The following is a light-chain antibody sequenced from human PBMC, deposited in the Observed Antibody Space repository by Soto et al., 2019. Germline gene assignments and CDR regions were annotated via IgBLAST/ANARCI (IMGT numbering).Light chain of an antibody. CDR1: QSVTSSY. V-gene: IGKV3-20*01. CDR3: HKYGSSPWT. J-gene: IGKJ1*01. CDR2: GAS. Sequence: EIVLTQSPGTLSLSPGERATLSCRASQSVTSSYLAWYQQKPGQPDQAPRLLIYGASTRATGIPDRFSGSGSGTDFTLTISRLEPEDFAVYYCHKYGSSPWTFGQGSKVEIK.